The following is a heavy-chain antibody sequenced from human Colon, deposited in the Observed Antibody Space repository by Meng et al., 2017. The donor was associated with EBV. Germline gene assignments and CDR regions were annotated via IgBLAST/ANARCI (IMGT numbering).Heavy chain of an antibody. V-gene: IGHV1-3*01. D-gene: IGHD2-2*01. CDR2: INAVNGNT. CDR3: AREWDQLLFPYNWFDP. CDR1: GCTVNSLV. J-gene: IGHJ5*02. Sequence: ELKMHATSSRVHCNVFGCTVNSLVMHWVRQAPGQRLDWKGWINAVNGNTKYSQNCQGRASIIRDTSASTAYMELSSVRSEETSLYYCAREWDQLLFPYNWFDPWGQGTLVTVSS.